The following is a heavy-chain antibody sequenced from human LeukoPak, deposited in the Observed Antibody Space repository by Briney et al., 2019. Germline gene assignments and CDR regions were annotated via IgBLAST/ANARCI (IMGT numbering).Heavy chain of an antibody. CDR2: ISGSGGST. V-gene: IGHV3-23*01. CDR3: AKVRYDSSGYQSPYFDY. D-gene: IGHD3-22*01. CDR1: GFTFTNYA. J-gene: IGHJ4*02. Sequence: GGSLRLSCAASGFTFTNYAMSWVRQAPGKGLEWVSGISGSGGSTYYADSVKGRFTISRDSSKNTLYLQMNSLRAEDTAVYYCAKVRYDSSGYQSPYFDYWGQGTLVTVSS.